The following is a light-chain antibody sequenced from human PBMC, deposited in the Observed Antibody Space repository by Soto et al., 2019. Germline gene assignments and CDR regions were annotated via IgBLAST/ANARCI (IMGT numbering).Light chain of an antibody. Sequence: QLVLTQPASVSGSPGQPITISCTGTSSDVGGYNYVSWYQQHPGKAPKVMIYDVSNRPSGVSNRFSGSKSGNTASLTISGLQAEDEADYYCGSYTTSSTLYVFGTGTKLTVL. J-gene: IGLJ1*01. CDR1: SSDVGGYNY. CDR3: GSYTTSSTLYV. CDR2: DVS. V-gene: IGLV2-14*01.